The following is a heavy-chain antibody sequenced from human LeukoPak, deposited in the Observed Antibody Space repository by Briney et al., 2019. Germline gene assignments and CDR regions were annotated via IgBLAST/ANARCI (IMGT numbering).Heavy chain of an antibody. Sequence: SETLSHTRAVSGGSILTTNSWSWVRPTPGKGLEWIGEVHLSGASNYNPSLKSRVIMSIGKSKNQLSLKLTSVTAADTAMYYCARESEAFSPFGFWGQGTPVTVSS. CDR3: ARESEAFSPFGF. CDR1: GGSILTTNS. V-gene: IGHV4-4*02. CDR2: VHLSGAS. J-gene: IGHJ4*02.